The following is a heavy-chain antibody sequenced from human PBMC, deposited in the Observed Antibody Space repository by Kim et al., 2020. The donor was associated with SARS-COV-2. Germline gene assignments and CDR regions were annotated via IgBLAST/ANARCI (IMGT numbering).Heavy chain of an antibody. CDR3: ASLGMVRGVINQPGGDYYYYGMDV. D-gene: IGHD3-10*01. Sequence: SETLSLTCAVSGGSISSSNWWSWVRQPPGKGLEWIGEIYHSGSTNYNPSLKSRVTISVDKSKNQFSLKLSSVTAADTAVYYCASLGMVRGVINQPGGDYYYYGMDVWGQGTTVTVSS. J-gene: IGHJ6*02. CDR2: IYHSGST. CDR1: GGSISSSNW. V-gene: IGHV4-4*02.